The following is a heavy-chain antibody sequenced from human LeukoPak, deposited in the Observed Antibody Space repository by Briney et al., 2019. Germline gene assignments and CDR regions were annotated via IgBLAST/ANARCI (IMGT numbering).Heavy chain of an antibody. CDR2: IDRPAKSYAT. J-gene: IGHJ5*02. CDR3: TRDRGTYNWLDP. V-gene: IGHV3-73*01. D-gene: IGHD1-26*01. Sequence: PGGSLKLSCAASGFTLSDSAIHWVRQASGIGLEWVGLIDRPAKSYATAYGASVGGRFTISRDDSKNTAYPQMDSLKTEDTALYYCTRDRGTYNWLDPWGQGTLVTVSS. CDR1: GFTLSDSA.